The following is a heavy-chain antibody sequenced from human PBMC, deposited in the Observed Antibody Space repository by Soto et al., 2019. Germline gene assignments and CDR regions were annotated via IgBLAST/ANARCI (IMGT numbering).Heavy chain of an antibody. V-gene: IGHV3-11*01. D-gene: IGHD6-6*01. Sequence: PGGSLRLSCAASGFTFGDYYMSWIRQAPGKGLEWVSYISSSGSTIYYADSVKGRFTISRDNAKNSLYLQMNSLRAEDTAVYYCARQFTSSSRDLDAFDIWGQGTMVTVSS. CDR3: ARQFTSSSRDLDAFDI. CDR2: ISSSGSTI. J-gene: IGHJ3*02. CDR1: GFTFGDYY.